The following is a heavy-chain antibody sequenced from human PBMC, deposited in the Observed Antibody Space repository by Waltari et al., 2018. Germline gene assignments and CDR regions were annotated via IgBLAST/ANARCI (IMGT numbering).Heavy chain of an antibody. J-gene: IGHJ4*02. CDR3: ARVVWFGELLLFWSYYFDY. Sequence: EVQLVASGGGLVQPGGSRRLSCAASGFTFSRYEMNWVSHAPGNGQEWVSYISSGGSTIYYADSVKGRFTISRDNAKNSLYLQMNSLRAEDTAVYYCARVVWFGELLLFWSYYFDYWGQGTLVTVSS. D-gene: IGHD3-10*01. CDR2: ISSGGSTI. V-gene: IGHV3-48*03. CDR1: GFTFSRYE.